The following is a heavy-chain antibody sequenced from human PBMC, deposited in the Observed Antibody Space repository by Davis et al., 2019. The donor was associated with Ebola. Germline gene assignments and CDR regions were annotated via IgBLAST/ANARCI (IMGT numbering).Heavy chain of an antibody. CDR1: GGSVSSGTYY. V-gene: IGHV4-39*01. J-gene: IGHJ4*02. Sequence: MPSETLSLTCTVSGGSVSSGTYYWGWIRQPPGKGLEWIGSIYYTGITYYNPSLKRRLTISVDTSKNQFSLQLSSVTAADTAVYNCVRLTGRLGPAGYWGQGTLVTVSS. CDR2: IYYTGIT. CDR3: VRLTGRLGPAGY.